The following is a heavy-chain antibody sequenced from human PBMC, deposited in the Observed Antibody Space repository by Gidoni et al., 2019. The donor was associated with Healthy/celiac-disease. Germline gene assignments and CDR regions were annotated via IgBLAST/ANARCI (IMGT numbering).Heavy chain of an antibody. J-gene: IGHJ2*01. Sequence: EVQLVQSGAEVKKPGESLRISCKGSGYRFTSYWITWVLQMPGKGLEWMGRIDPSDSYTTHSPSFQGHVTISADKSISTAYLQWSSLKASDTAMYYCARLVEGQPRDWYFDLWGRGTLVTVSS. CDR3: ARLVEGQPRDWYFDL. V-gene: IGHV5-10-1*03. CDR1: GYRFTSYW. D-gene: IGHD6-6*01. CDR2: IDPSDSYT.